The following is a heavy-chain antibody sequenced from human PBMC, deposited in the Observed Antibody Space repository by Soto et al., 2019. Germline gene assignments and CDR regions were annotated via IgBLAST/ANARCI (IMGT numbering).Heavy chain of an antibody. CDR2: IRGSGGST. CDR1: GFTFSSYA. Sequence: EVQLLESGGGLVQPGGSLRLSCAASGFTFSSYAMSWVRQAPGKGLDWVSAIRGSGGSTYYADSVKGRFTISRDNTKNKLYLQMNRLRAEDTAEYYCAKEGTPGSAFDIWGQGIMCNVSA. D-gene: IGHD1-26*01. V-gene: IGHV3-23*01. J-gene: IGHJ3*02. CDR3: AKEGTPGSAFDI.